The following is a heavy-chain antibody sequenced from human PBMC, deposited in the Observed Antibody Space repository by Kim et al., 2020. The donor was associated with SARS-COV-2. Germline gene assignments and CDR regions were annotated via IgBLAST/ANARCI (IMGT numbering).Heavy chain of an antibody. CDR2: ISSDGSDK. J-gene: IGHJ6*02. D-gene: IGHD5-12*01. V-gene: IGHV3-30*03. Sequence: GGSLRLSCAASGFTFSSHGMHWVRQAPGEGLEWVAVISSDGSDKHYADSVKGRFTISRDDSKNTLYLLMNSLRAEDTAFYHCAVLRPGGFSYGNPDNLDVWGQGTTVTVS. CDR1: GFTFSSHG. CDR3: AVLRPGGFSYGNPDNLDV.